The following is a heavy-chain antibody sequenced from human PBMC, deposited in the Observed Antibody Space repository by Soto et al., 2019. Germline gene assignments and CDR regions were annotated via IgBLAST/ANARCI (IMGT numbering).Heavy chain of an antibody. CDR2: IIPILGIA. J-gene: IGHJ3*02. CDR3: ASRITMIVVARDAFDI. CDR1: GGTFSSYT. D-gene: IGHD3-22*01. V-gene: IGHV1-69*02. Sequence: QVQLVQSGAAVKKPGSSVKVSCKASGGTFSSYTISWVRQAPGQGLEWMGRIIPILGIANYAQKFQGRVTITADKSTSTAYMELSSLRSEDTAVYYCASRITMIVVARDAFDIWGQGTMVTVSS.